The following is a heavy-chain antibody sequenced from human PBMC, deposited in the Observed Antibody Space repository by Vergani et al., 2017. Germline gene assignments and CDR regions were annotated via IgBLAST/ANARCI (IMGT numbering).Heavy chain of an antibody. CDR1: GFTFGYYA. CDR2: IRSKAYGQAT. J-gene: IGHJ3*02. CDR3: VREQVTVLRGSGALDI. D-gene: IGHD3-10*01. V-gene: IGHV3-49*03. Sequence: EVQLVESGGDLVQPGRSLRLSCTASGFTFGYYAMDGFRQAPGQGLEWVGGIRSKAYGQATIYAASVKGRFTISRDDSKSIAYLQMNNLQTEDTAMYYCVREQVTVLRGSGALDIWGQGTMVTVSS.